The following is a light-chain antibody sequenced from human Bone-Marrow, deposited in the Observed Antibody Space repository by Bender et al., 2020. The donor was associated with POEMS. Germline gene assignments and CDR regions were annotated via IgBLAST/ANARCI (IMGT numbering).Light chain of an antibody. V-gene: IGLV1-47*01. CDR1: SSNIGSNY. CDR2: RNT. Sequence: QSVLTQPPSASGTPGQRVTISCSGSSSNIGSNYVYWYQRLPGTAPKLLIYRNTQRPSGVPDRFSASKSGASDSLAISGLRSEDEADYFCSTWDDSLSGPVFGGGTKVTVL. CDR3: STWDDSLSGPV. J-gene: IGLJ2*01.